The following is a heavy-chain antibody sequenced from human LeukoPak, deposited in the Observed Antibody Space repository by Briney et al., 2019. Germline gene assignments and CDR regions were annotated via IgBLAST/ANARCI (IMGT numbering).Heavy chain of an antibody. D-gene: IGHD6-19*01. CDR2: IYTTGST. CDR3: AREMQWLPPNDAFDI. CDR1: GGSITNYY. Sequence: PSETLSLTCTVSGGSITNYYWSWIRQPAGKGLEWIGRIYTTGSTNKNPSLKSRVTMSVDTSKNQFSLKLSSVTAADTAVYFCAREMQWLPPNDAFDIWGQGTMVTVSS. V-gene: IGHV4-4*07. J-gene: IGHJ3*02.